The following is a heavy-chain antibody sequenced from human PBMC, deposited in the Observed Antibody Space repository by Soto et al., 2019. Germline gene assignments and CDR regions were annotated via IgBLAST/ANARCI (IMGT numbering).Heavy chain of an antibody. D-gene: IGHD6-6*01. V-gene: IGHV3-48*03. CDR1: GFTISSYE. J-gene: IGHJ5*02. Sequence: EVQLVESGGGLVQPGGSLRLSCAASGFTISSYEMNWVRQAPGKGLEWVSYISSSGSTIYYADSVKGRFTISRDNAKNSLYLQMNSLRAEDTAVYYCARDPGAAPETVDPWGQGTLVTVSS. CDR2: ISSSGSTI. CDR3: ARDPGAAPETVDP.